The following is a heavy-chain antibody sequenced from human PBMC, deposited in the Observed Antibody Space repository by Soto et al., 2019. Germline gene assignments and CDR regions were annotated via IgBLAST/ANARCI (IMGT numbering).Heavy chain of an antibody. V-gene: IGHV1-46*01. CDR2: INPSGGST. D-gene: IGHD3-10*01. CDR3: ARVDRDMVRGPGERIDY. CDR1: GYTCTSYY. J-gene: IGHJ4*02. Sequence: SVKVSCKASGYTCTSYYMHGVLRSPLRWLEWMGIINPSGGSTSYAQKFQGRVTMTRDTSTSTVYVELSSLRSEDTAVYYCARVDRDMVRGPGERIDYWGQGTLVTVSS.